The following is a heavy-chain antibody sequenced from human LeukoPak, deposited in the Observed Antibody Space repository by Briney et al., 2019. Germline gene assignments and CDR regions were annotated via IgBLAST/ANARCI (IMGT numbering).Heavy chain of an antibody. CDR3: AKEGAAPGPDFDY. J-gene: IGHJ4*02. D-gene: IGHD6-13*01. CDR1: GXSIRSYY. CDR2: IVPSGST. V-gene: IGHV4-4*07. Sequence: SETLSLXCTVXGXSIRSYYWSWIRQPAGKGLEWIGRIVPSGSTNYNPSLKSRVTMSVDTSKNQFSLKLNSVTAADTAVYYCAKEGAAPGPDFDYWGQGTLVIVSS.